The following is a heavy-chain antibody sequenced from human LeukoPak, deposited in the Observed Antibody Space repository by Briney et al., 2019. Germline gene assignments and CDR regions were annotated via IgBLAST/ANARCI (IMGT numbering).Heavy chain of an antibody. CDR3: ARVEPPHTYYYYMDL. V-gene: IGHV1-69*05. J-gene: IGHJ6*03. CDR2: MIPSFGTA. CDR1: GGTFSSYA. Sequence: ASVKVSCKASGGTFSSYAISWVRQAPGQGLEWMGGMIPSFGTANYAQKFQGRVTITTDESTSTAYMELSSLRSEDTAVYYCARVEPPHTYYYYMDLWGKGTTVTVSS.